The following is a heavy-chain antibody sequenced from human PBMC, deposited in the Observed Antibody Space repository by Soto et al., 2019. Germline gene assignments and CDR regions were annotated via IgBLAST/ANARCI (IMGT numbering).Heavy chain of an antibody. V-gene: IGHV3-49*03. CDR1: GFTFGDYA. CDR2: IRSKAYGGTT. J-gene: IGHJ6*03. D-gene: IGHD3-3*01. CDR3: TRAEIGITIFGVALSPLDYYYYYMDV. Sequence: GGSLRLSCTASGFTFGDYAMSWFRQAPGKGLEWVGFIRSKAYGGTTEYAASVKGRFTISRDDSKSIAYLQMNSLKTEDTAVYYCTRAEIGITIFGVALSPLDYYYYYMDVWGKGTTVTVSS.